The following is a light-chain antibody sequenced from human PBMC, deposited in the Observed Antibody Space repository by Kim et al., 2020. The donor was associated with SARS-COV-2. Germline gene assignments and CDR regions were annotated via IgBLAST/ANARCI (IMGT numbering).Light chain of an antibody. CDR1: TGAVTSGYY. Sequence: PGGAVTLTCSSSTGAVTSGYYPDWFQQKPGQAPGALIYSTSNKLSGTPARFSGSLLGGKAALTLSGVQPEDEAEYYCLLYYGGAPRLVTGTKVTVL. V-gene: IGLV7-43*01. CDR2: STS. CDR3: LLYYGGAPR. J-gene: IGLJ1*01.